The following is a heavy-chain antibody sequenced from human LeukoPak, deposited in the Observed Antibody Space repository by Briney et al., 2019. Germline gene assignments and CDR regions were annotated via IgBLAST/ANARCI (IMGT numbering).Heavy chain of an antibody. CDR1: GFTFDEYA. Sequence: TGGSLRLSCAASGFTFDEYAMHWVRQVPGKGLEWVSGISWNSRIIVYADSVKGRFTISRHNSKKSLYLQMNSLRPEDTALYHCTRDKGLGDLSFLSTDVWGKGTTVTVSS. J-gene: IGHJ6*04. D-gene: IGHD3-16*02. CDR2: ISWNSRII. CDR3: TRDKGLGDLSFLSTDV. V-gene: IGHV3-9*01.